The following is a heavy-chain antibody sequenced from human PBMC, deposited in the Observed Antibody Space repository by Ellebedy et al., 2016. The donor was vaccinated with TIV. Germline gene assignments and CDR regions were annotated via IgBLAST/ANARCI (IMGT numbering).Heavy chain of an antibody. CDR3: VRQPNYYYYMDV. Sequence: KVSXKGSRYDFPNYWVGWVRQVPGKGLECMGIIYPADSETRYHPSFQGHVTMSADKSTNIAYLQWNSLQASDTAIYFCVRQPNYYYYMDVWGQGTTVIVSS. CDR2: IYPADSET. V-gene: IGHV5-51*01. CDR1: RYDFPNYW. J-gene: IGHJ6*03.